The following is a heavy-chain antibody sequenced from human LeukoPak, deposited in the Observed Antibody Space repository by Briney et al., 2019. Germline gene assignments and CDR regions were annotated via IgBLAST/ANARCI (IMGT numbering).Heavy chain of an antibody. D-gene: IGHD1-26*01. CDR3: ATDLLVGAANWFDP. V-gene: IGHV1-46*01. CDR2: INPSGGST. J-gene: IGHJ5*02. CDR1: GYTFTSYY. Sequence: ASVKVSCNASGYTFTSYYMHWVRQAPGQGLEWMGIINPSGGSTSYAQKFQGRVTLTEDTSTDTAYMELSSLRSEGTAVYYCATDLLVGAANWFDPWGQGTLVTVSS.